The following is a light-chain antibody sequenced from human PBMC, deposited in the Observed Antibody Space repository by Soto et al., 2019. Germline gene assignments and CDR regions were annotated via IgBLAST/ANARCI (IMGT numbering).Light chain of an antibody. CDR1: SSDVGGYNY. Sequence: QSALTQPASVSGSPGQSITISCTGTSSDVGGYNYVSWYQQHPGKAPKLLIYANNKRPSGVLDRFSGSKSGTSASLAITGLQAEDEADYYCQSYDNSLSGAWVFGGGTKLTVL. V-gene: IGLV2-14*01. CDR2: ANN. J-gene: IGLJ3*02. CDR3: QSYDNSLSGAWV.